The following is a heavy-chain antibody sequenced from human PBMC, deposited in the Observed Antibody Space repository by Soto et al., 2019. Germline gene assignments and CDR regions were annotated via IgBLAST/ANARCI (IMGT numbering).Heavy chain of an antibody. D-gene: IGHD5-18*01. Sequence: QVHLQESGPRLIKPSETLSLTCAVSGASVIANNWWSWVRQSPGKGLQWIGEIHYSGVTNDNPSPKSRLSIAPDKSNDQVSRALSPATAADPAVYYCASGLLGDTGMDLEASHALDVWGPGDAVTVSS. CDR2: IHYSGVT. CDR1: GASVIANNW. CDR3: ASGLLGDTGMDLEASHALDV. V-gene: IGHV4-4*02. J-gene: IGHJ6*02.